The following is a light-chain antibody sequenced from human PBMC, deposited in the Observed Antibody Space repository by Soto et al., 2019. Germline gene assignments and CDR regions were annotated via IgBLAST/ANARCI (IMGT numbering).Light chain of an antibody. CDR2: DAS. J-gene: IGKJ4*01. CDR3: QQYKDWPPLT. CDR1: QDVGGY. V-gene: IGKV3-11*01. Sequence: EIVMTQSPATLSFSPGDRATLSCRAIQDVGGYLSWFQQKPGQAPRLLIYDASIRGTGIPARFSGSESGTVFTLTIHSLEPEDFAVYYCQQYKDWPPLTFGGGTKGGYQ.